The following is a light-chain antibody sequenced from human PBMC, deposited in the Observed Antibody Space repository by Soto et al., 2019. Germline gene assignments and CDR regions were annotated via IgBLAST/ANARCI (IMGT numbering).Light chain of an antibody. CDR1: QSISSSY. CDR3: QQYGGSPWT. V-gene: IGKV3-20*01. CDR2: GAS. J-gene: IGKJ1*01. Sequence: EIVLTHSPGTLSLSPWEIGTLSCRASQSISSSYLAWYQQKPGQAPRLLIYGASRRATGIADRFSGSGSGTDFTLTISRLDPEDFAVYYCQQYGGSPWTFGQGTKVDNK.